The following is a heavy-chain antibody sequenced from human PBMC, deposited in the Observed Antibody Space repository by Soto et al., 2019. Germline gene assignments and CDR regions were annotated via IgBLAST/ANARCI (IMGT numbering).Heavy chain of an antibody. Sequence: SETLSLTCTVSGGSISSGGYYWSWIRQHPGKGLEWIGYIYYSGSTYYNPSLKSRVTISVDTSKNQFSLKLSSVTAADTAVYYCARGERVPAAIGFWGQGTLVTVSS. CDR3: ARGERVPAAIGF. V-gene: IGHV4-31*03. D-gene: IGHD2-2*01. CDR1: GGSISSGGYY. CDR2: IYYSGST. J-gene: IGHJ4*02.